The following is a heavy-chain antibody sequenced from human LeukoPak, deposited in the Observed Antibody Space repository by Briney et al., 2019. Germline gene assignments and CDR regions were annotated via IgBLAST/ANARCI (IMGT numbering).Heavy chain of an antibody. CDR3: ARDGFGTGSN. CDR2: IKQDGSEK. CDR1: GLTFSNYW. V-gene: IGHV3-7*03. D-gene: IGHD3-16*01. J-gene: IGHJ4*02. Sequence: PGGSLRLSCAASGLTFSNYWMDWVRQAPGKGLEWVANIKQDGSEKNYVDSVKGRFIISRDNAKNSLYLQINTLRADGTAVYYCARDGFGTGSNWGQGTLVTVSS.